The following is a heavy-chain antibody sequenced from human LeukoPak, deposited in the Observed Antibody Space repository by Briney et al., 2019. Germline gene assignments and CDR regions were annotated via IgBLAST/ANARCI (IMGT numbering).Heavy chain of an antibody. J-gene: IGHJ4*02. CDR1: GFTFSSYG. D-gene: IGHD6-13*01. V-gene: IGHV3-30*02. Sequence: GGSLRLSCAASGFTFSSYGMHWVRQAPGKGLEWVAFIRYDGSNKYYADSVKGRFTISRDNSKNTLYLQMNSLRAEDTAVYYCAKDNGIAGPNYHFDYWGQGPLATSPS. CDR2: IRYDGSNK. CDR3: AKDNGIAGPNYHFDY.